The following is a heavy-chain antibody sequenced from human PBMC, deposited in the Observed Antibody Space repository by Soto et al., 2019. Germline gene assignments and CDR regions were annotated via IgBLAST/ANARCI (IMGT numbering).Heavy chain of an antibody. CDR2: ISYDGSNK. CDR1: GFTFSSYG. D-gene: IGHD5-18*01. CDR3: AKEGGYSYGFDAFDI. Sequence: GGSLRLSCAASGFTFSSYGMHWVRQAPGKGLEWVAVISYDGSNKYYADSVKGRFTISRDNSKNTLYLQMNSLRAEDTAVYYCAKEGGYSYGFDAFDIWGQGTIVTVSS. V-gene: IGHV3-30*18. J-gene: IGHJ3*02.